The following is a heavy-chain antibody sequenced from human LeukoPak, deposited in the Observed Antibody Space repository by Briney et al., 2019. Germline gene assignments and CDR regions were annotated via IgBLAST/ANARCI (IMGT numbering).Heavy chain of an antibody. CDR3: ARHMEGSGSSSFDY. J-gene: IGHJ4*02. CDR1: GGSISSSSHY. V-gene: IGHV4-39*01. CDR2: IYYSGSS. Sequence: SETLSLTCTVSGGSISSSSHYWGWIRQPPGKGLEWIGTIYYSGSSYYNATLKSRATISVDTSKNQFSLKLSSVTAADTAVYYCARHMEGSGSSSFDYWGQGTLVTVSS. D-gene: IGHD3-10*01.